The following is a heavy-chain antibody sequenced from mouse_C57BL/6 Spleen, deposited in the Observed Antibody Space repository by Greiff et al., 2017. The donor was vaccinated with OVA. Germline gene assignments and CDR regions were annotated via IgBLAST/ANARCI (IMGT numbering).Heavy chain of an antibody. J-gene: IGHJ2*01. CDR2: IYPRSGNT. CDR3: AREGGLRDFDY. V-gene: IGHV1-81*01. Sequence: VKLQESGAELARPGASVKLSCKASGYTFTSYGISWVKQRTGQGLEWIGEIYPRSGNTYYNEKFKGKATLTADKSSSTAYMELRSLTSEDSAVYFCAREGGLRDFDYWGQGTTLTVSS. CDR1: GYTFTSYG. D-gene: IGHD2-4*01.